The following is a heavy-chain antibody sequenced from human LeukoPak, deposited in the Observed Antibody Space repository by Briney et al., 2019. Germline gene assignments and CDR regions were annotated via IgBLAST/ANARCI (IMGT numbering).Heavy chain of an antibody. D-gene: IGHD3-22*01. CDR3: TSDNFDYYDSSGYYY. J-gene: IGHJ4*02. CDR1: GFTFSGSA. V-gene: IGHV3-73*01. Sequence: GGSLRLSCAASGFTFSGSAMHWFHQATGKGLEWVGRIRSKANSYATAYAASVKGRFTISRDDSKNTAYLQMNSLKTEDTAVYYCTSDNFDYYDSSGYYYWGQGTLVTVSS. CDR2: IRSKANSYAT.